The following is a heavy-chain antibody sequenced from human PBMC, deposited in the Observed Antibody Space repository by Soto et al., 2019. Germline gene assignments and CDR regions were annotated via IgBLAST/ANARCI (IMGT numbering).Heavy chain of an antibody. CDR2: IYYSGST. V-gene: IGHV4-59*01. Sequence: SETLSLTCTVSGGSISSYYWSWIRQPPGKGLEWIGYIYYSGSTNYNPSLKSRVTISVDTSKNQFSLKLSSVTAADTAVYYCARDFWSGDDAFDIWGQGIMVTVSS. CDR3: ARDFWSGDDAFDI. CDR1: GGSISSYY. D-gene: IGHD3-3*01. J-gene: IGHJ3*02.